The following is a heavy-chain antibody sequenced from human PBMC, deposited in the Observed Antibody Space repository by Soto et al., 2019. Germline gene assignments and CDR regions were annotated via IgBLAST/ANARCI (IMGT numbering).Heavy chain of an antibody. CDR3: ARRSRGGSYWYYFDS. J-gene: IGHJ4*02. V-gene: IGHV1-18*01. CDR1: GYTFTNYG. Sequence: QVQLVQSGAEVKKPGASVKVSCKASGYTFTNYGITWVRQAPGQGREWMGGISAYNGHTDYAQNLQGRVTMTTDTSTCTAYMELRSLGYDDTAVYYCARRSRGGSYWYYFDSWGQGTLVTVSS. D-gene: IGHD3-16*01. CDR2: ISAYNGHT.